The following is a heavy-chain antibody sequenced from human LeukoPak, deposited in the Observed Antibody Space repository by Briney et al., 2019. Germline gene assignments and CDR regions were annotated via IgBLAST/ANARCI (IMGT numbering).Heavy chain of an antibody. D-gene: IGHD2-21*01. CDR2: INHSGST. CDR1: GGSFSGYY. Sequence: SETLSLTCAVYGGSFSGYYWSWIRQPPGKGLEWIGEINHSGSTNYNPPLKSRVTISVDTSKNQFSLKLSSVTAADTAVYYCARKFLDAFDIWGQGTMVTVSS. V-gene: IGHV4-34*09. CDR3: ARKFLDAFDI. J-gene: IGHJ3*02.